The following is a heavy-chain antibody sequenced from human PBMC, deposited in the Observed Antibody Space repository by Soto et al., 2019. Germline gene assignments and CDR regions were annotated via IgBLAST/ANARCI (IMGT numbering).Heavy chain of an antibody. Sequence: EVQLLESGGGLVQPGGSLRLSCAASGFTFSSYTMNWVRQAPGKGLEWVSGINSGGRTYYADSVKGRFTISRDDSKNTLYLKIISPGAQDTAGNYCAKDLRPRGCWDFGYWGQGTLVTVSS. V-gene: IGHV3-23*01. CDR1: GFTFSSYT. CDR2: INSGGRT. CDR3: AKDLRPRGCWDFGY. D-gene: IGHD2-21*01. J-gene: IGHJ4*01.